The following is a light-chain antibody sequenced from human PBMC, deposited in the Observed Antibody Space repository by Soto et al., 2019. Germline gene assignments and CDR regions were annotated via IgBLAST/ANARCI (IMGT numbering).Light chain of an antibody. CDR3: QQRSNWPVT. V-gene: IGKV3-11*01. J-gene: IGKJ3*01. Sequence: EIVLTQSPGTLSLSPGERATLSCRASQSVSSYLAWYQQKPGQAPRLLIYDASNRATGIPARFRGSGSGTDFTLTISSLEPEDFAVYYCQQRSNWPVTFGPGTKVDIK. CDR2: DAS. CDR1: QSVSSY.